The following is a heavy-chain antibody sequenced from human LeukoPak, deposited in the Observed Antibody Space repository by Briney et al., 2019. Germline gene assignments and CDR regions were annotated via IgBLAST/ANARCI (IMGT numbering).Heavy chain of an antibody. CDR1: GFTFSSYS. D-gene: IGHD3-3*01. Sequence: GGSLRLSCAASGFTFSSYSMNWVRQAPGKGLEWVSSISSSSSYIYYADSVKGRFTISRDNAKNSLYLQMNSLRAEDTAVYYCARSLLGDFWSGPAMDVWGKGTTVTVSS. CDR2: ISSSSSYI. CDR3: ARSLLGDFWSGPAMDV. V-gene: IGHV3-21*01. J-gene: IGHJ6*03.